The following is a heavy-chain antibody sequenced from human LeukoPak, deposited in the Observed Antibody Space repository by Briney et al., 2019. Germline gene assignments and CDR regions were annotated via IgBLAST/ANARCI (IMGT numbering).Heavy chain of an antibody. Sequence: PGGSLRLSCAASGFTVSSNCMSWVRQAPGKGLEWVSVIYSGGSTYYADSVKGRFTISRDNSKNTLYLQMNSPRAEDTAVYYCARDGRGYCSGGSCYPYYYYGMDVWGQGTTVTVSS. CDR3: ARDGRGYCSGGSCYPYYYYGMDV. V-gene: IGHV3-66*01. CDR2: IYSGGST. CDR1: GFTVSSNC. D-gene: IGHD2-15*01. J-gene: IGHJ6*02.